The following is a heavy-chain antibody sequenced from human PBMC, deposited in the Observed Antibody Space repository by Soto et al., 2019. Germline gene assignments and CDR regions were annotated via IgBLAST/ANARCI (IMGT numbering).Heavy chain of an antibody. CDR3: ARHVAVPGTRGLDY. CDR1: GGSVSSGNW. CDR2: TYHSGTT. V-gene: IGHV4-4*02. D-gene: IGHD6-19*01. Sequence: QVQLQESGPGLVKPSGTLSLTCAVSGGSVSSGNWWSLVRQPPGEGLEWIGETYHSGTTNYNPSLKSRVTISLDKSTNQISLNLRSVTAADTAVYYCARHVAVPGTRGLDYWGQGTLVTVSS. J-gene: IGHJ4*02.